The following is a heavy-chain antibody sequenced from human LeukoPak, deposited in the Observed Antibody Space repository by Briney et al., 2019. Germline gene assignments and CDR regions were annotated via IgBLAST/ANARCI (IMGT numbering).Heavy chain of an antibody. CDR1: GGSISSSSYY. CDR2: IYYSGST. V-gene: IGHV4-39*07. D-gene: IGHD6-19*01. J-gene: IGHJ3*02. Sequence: SETLSLTCTVSGGSISSSSYYWGWIRQPPGKGLEWIGSIYYSGSTYYNPSLKSRVTISVDTSKNQFSLQLNSLRAEDTALYYCAREMYASGWLNAFDIWGQGTMVTVSS. CDR3: AREMYASGWLNAFDI.